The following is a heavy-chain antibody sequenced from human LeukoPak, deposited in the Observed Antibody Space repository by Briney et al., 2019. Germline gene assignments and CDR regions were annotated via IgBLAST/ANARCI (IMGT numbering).Heavy chain of an antibody. CDR3: ARVGDGDYSFDY. CDR2: INHSGST. V-gene: IGHV4-34*01. Sequence: SETLSLTCAVYGGSFSGYYWSWIRQPPGKGLERIGEINHSGSTNYNPSLKSRVTISVDTSKNQFSLKLSSVTAADTAVYYCARVGDGDYSFDYWGQGTLVTVSS. D-gene: IGHD4-17*01. CDR1: GGSFSGYY. J-gene: IGHJ4*02.